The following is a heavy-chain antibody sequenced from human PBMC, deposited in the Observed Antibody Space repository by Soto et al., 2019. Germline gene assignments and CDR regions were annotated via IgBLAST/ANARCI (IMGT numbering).Heavy chain of an antibody. D-gene: IGHD2-2*01. CDR2: IIPIFGTA. CDR1: GGTFSSYA. CDR3: ARGEIVVVPAASRTYSSSSYYYYGMDV. V-gene: IGHV1-69*13. J-gene: IGHJ6*02. Sequence: VKVSCKASGGTFSSYAISWVRQAPGQGLEWMGGIIPIFGTANYAQKFQGRVTITADESTSTAYMELSSLRSEDTAVYYCARGEIVVVPAASRTYSSSSYYYYGMDVWGQGTTVTVSS.